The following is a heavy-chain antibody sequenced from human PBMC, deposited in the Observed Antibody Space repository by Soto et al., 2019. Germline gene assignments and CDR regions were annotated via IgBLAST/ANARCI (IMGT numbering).Heavy chain of an antibody. CDR1: GFPFSSYC. CDR3: ARGPGYYFDY. J-gene: IGHJ4*02. CDR2: ISSNGGST. V-gene: IGHV3-64*01. Sequence: GGSLSLSCAASGFPFSSYCMHWVRQAPGKGLEYVSAISSNGGSTYYANSVKGRFTISRDNSKNTLYLQMGSLRAEDMAVYYCARGPGYYFDYWGQGTLVTVSS.